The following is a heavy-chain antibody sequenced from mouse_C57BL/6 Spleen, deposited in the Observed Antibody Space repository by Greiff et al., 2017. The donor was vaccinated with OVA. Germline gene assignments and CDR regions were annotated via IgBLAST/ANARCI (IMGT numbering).Heavy chain of an antibody. CDR1: GFSLTSYG. CDR2: IWSGGST. CDR3: ARKGTTVVADYYAMDY. Sequence: QVHVKQSGPGLVQPSQSLSITCTVSGFSLTSYGVHWVRQSPGKGLEWLGVIWSGGSTDDNAAFISRLSISKDNSKSQVFFKMNSLQADDTAIYYCARKGTTVVADYYAMDYWGQGTSVTVSS. V-gene: IGHV2-2*01. D-gene: IGHD1-1*01. J-gene: IGHJ4*01.